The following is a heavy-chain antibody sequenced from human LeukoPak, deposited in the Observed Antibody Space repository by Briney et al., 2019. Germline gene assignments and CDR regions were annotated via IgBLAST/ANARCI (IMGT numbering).Heavy chain of an antibody. Sequence: GGSLRLSCAASGFTFSSYSMNWVRQAPGKGLEWVSSISSSSSYIYYADSVKGRFTISRDDAKNSLYLQMNGLRPEDTAIYYCARGGRCSGDNCYATLYDYSGQGTVVTVSS. D-gene: IGHD2-15*01. J-gene: IGHJ4*02. CDR3: ARGGRCSGDNCYATLYDY. CDR1: GFTFSSYS. V-gene: IGHV3-21*06. CDR2: ISSSSSYI.